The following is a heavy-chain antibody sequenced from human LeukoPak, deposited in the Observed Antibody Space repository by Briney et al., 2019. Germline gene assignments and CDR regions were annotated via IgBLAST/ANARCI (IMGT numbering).Heavy chain of an antibody. V-gene: IGHV1-69*13. J-gene: IGHJ3*02. Sequence: ASVKVSCTASGYTFTSYAISWVRQAPGQGLEWMGGIIPIFGTANYAQKFQGRVTITADESTSTAYMELSSLRSEDTAVYYCAREGYYYGSGSYNIWGQGTMVTVSS. D-gene: IGHD3-10*01. CDR2: IIPIFGTA. CDR3: AREGYYYGSGSYNI. CDR1: GYTFTSYA.